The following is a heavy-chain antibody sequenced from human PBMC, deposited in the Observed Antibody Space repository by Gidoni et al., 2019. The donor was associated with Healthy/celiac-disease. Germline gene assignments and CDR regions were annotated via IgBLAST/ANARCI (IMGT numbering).Heavy chain of an antibody. D-gene: IGHD6-19*01. CDR2: IYYSGST. J-gene: IGHJ4*02. V-gene: IGHV4-39*01. CDR3: ASVPRSGWGLG. Sequence: QLQLQESGPRLVKPSETLSLTCTVSGGSISSSSYYWGWIRQPPGKGLEWIGSIYYSGSTYYNPSLKSRVTISVDTSKNQFSLKLSSVTAADTAVYYCASVPRSGWGLGWGQGTLVIVSS. CDR1: GGSISSSSYY.